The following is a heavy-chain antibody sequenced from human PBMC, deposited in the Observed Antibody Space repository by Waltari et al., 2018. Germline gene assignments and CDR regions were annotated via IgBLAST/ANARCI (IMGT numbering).Heavy chain of an antibody. Sequence: QVQLVAAGGGVVQPGTSLRLSWAASGFSFRNYAMHWVRQTPGQGWACVTCCSHDRRTMHYAASGRGRFSISRDNSWETLYLQMTSLTTGDSAIYYCARGTGSWSSLVAHWGQGTLVTVS. V-gene: IGHV3-30-3*01. CDR2: CSHDRRTM. CDR3: ARGTGSWSSLVAH. J-gene: IGHJ4*02. D-gene: IGHD3-10*01. CDR1: GFSFRNYA.